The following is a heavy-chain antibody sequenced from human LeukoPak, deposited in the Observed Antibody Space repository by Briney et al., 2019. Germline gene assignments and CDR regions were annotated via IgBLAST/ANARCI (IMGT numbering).Heavy chain of an antibody. J-gene: IGHJ3*02. V-gene: IGHV4-39*01. CDR2: IYYSGST. CDR3: ARQRRYFDWFPLGDAFDI. CDR1: GGSISSSSYY. D-gene: IGHD3-9*01. Sequence: SETLSLTCTVSGGSISSSSYYWGRIRQPPGKGLEWIGSIYYSGSTYYNPSLKSRVTISVDTSKNQFSLKLSSVTAADTAVYYCARQRRYFDWFPLGDAFDIWGQGTMVTVSS.